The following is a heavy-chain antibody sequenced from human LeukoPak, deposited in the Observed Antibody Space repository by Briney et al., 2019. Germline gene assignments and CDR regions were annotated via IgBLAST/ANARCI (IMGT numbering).Heavy chain of an antibody. D-gene: IGHD6-13*01. CDR1: GDSVSSNSAA. J-gene: IGHJ4*02. Sequence: KRSQTLSLTCAISGDSVSSNSAAWNWIRQSPSRGLEWLGRTYYRSKWYNDYAVSVKSRVTINPDTSKNQFSLQLNSVTPEDTAVYYCARTDFGIAAAGTLDYWGQGTLVTVSS. V-gene: IGHV6-1*01. CDR2: TYYRSKWYN. CDR3: ARTDFGIAAAGTLDY.